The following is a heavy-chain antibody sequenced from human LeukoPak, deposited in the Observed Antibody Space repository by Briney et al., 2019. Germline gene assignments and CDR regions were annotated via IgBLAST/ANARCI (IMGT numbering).Heavy chain of an antibody. V-gene: IGHV1-18*01. Sequence: ASVKVSCKASGYTFTSYGISWVRQAPGQGPEWMGWISAYNGNTNYAQKLQGRVTMTTDTSTSTAYMELRSLRSDDTAVYYCAREPDYGDYTVYFDYWGQGTLVTVSS. J-gene: IGHJ4*02. D-gene: IGHD4-17*01. CDR2: ISAYNGNT. CDR1: GYTFTSYG. CDR3: AREPDYGDYTVYFDY.